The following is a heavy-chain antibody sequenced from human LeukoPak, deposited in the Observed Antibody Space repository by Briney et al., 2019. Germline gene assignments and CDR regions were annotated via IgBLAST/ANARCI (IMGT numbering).Heavy chain of an antibody. CDR2: ISYNSENI. V-gene: IGHV3-21*01. J-gene: IGHJ4*02. Sequence: GGSLRLSCAASGFTFSSYHINWVRQALGKGLEWVSSISYNSENIYYADSVKGRFTISRDNAKNSLYLQMNSLRAEDTAVYYCARGLCGGDCYDYWGQGTLVTVSS. CDR1: GFTFSSYH. D-gene: IGHD2-21*01. CDR3: ARGLCGGDCYDY.